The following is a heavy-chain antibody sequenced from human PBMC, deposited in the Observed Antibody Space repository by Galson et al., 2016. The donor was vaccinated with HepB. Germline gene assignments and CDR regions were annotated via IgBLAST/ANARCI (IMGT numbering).Heavy chain of an antibody. J-gene: IGHJ4*02. CDR1: GYTITSYY. Sequence: SVKVSCKASGYTITSYYMHWVRQAPGQGLEWMGVIYPSGDTTNYSQRFRGRVTMTRDTSTNTVYMELSSLRSEDTAVYYCVREGLPEVEYFDYWGQGTLVTVSS. D-gene: IGHD2-2*01. V-gene: IGHV1-46*01. CDR3: VREGLPEVEYFDY. CDR2: IYPSGDTT.